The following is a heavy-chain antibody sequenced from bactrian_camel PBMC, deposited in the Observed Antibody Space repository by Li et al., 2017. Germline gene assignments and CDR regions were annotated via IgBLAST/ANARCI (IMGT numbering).Heavy chain of an antibody. CDR2: VYTGNGQT. Sequence: QLVESGGDLVQPGGSLRLSCAPSGYDYNSLCVAWFRQGPAKEREGVAAVYTGNGQTYIADSVNGRFTISRDNAKNSVFLRMSSLKPEDTAIYYCGAVPKGSLCRYDNFAYSGQGTQVTVS. CDR1: GYDYNSLC. V-gene: IGHV3S25*01. CDR3: GAVPKGSLCRYDNFAY. D-gene: IGHD3*01. J-gene: IGHJ6*01.